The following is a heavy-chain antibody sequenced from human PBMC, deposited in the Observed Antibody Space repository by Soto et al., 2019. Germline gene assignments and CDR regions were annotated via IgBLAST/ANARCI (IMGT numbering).Heavy chain of an antibody. J-gene: IGHJ4*02. CDR1: GGSISSYY. Sequence: SETLSLTCTVSGGSISSYYWSWIRQPPGKGLEWIGYIYYSGSTNYNPSLKSRVTISVDTSKNQFSLKLSSVTAADTAVYYCARQDYYDSSGFDYWGQGTLATVSS. CDR3: ARQDYYDSSGFDY. V-gene: IGHV4-59*08. D-gene: IGHD3-22*01. CDR2: IYYSGST.